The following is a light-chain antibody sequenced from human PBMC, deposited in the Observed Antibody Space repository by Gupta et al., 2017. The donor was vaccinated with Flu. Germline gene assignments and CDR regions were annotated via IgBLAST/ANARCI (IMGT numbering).Light chain of an antibody. V-gene: IGKV1-5*03. CDR3: QQYDSYSHT. CDR1: QRISDW. J-gene: IGKJ2*01. CDR2: EAS. Sequence: IQMTQSPSTLSASVGDRVTITCRASQRISDWLAWYQQKPGKAPKLLIYEASTLQSGASSRFSGSGSGTEFTLTISSLQPDDFATYYCQQYDSYSHTFGQGTKLEIK.